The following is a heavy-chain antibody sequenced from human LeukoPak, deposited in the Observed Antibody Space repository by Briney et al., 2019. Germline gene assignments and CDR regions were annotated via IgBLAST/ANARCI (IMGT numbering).Heavy chain of an antibody. J-gene: IGHJ6*02. CDR2: IYSGVGT. Sequence: PGGFLRLSCAASGFNVSSRYMSWVRQAPGKGLEWVSAIYSGVGTNYADSVKGRFTISRDNSRNTLYLQMNSLRAEDTAVYYCVRAENGMDVWGRGTAVTVS. CDR1: GFNVSSRY. V-gene: IGHV3-53*01. CDR3: VRAENGMDV.